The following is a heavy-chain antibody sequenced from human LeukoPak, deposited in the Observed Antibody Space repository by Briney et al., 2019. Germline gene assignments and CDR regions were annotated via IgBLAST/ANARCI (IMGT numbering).Heavy chain of an antibody. J-gene: IGHJ6*02. CDR2: ISGSGGST. Sequence: GGSLRLSCVASGFTFRSYGIHWVRQTPGKGLEWVSAISGSGGSTYYADSVKGRFTISRDNSKNTLFLQMNSLRAEDTAPYYCAKSVAIYFYYGLDVWGQGTTVAVSS. V-gene: IGHV3-23*01. CDR1: GFTFRSYG. CDR3: AKSVAIYFYYGLDV. D-gene: IGHD3-3*01.